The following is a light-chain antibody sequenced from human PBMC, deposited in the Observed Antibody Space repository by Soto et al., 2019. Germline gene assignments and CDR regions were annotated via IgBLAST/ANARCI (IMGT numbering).Light chain of an antibody. Sequence: EIVMTQSQGTLSVSPGERVTLSCRASQSVRSKLVWYQRKPGQSPRLLIYDASPRSTGMPGRFSGSASGTEFTLTISSLQSEDFAVYYCQQYNNWPWTFGQGTKVEIK. V-gene: IGKV3-15*01. CDR3: QQYNNWPWT. J-gene: IGKJ1*01. CDR1: QSVRSK. CDR2: DAS.